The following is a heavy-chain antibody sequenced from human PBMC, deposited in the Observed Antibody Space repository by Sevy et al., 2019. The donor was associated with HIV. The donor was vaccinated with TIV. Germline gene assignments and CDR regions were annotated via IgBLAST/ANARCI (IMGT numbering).Heavy chain of an antibody. CDR2: ISTYNANA. D-gene: IGHD3-3*01. J-gene: IGHJ6*02. CDR1: GYTFSDYG. CDR3: AGAGFLELPYNAMDV. Sequence: ASVKVSCKSSGYTFSDYGISWVRQAPGQGLEGMGWISTYNANANYAQKFQGRVTMTTDTSTSTAYMERRSLRSDDTAVYYCAGAGFLELPYNAMDVWGQGTTVTVSS. V-gene: IGHV1-18*01.